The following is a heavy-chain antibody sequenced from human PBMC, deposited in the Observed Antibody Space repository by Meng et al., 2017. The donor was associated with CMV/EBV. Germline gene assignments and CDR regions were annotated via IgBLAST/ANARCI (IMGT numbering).Heavy chain of an antibody. CDR1: GFTFDDYA. CDR3: AKDMIVDGMDV. D-gene: IGHD3-22*01. V-gene: IGHV3-9*03. CDR2: ISWNSGSI. J-gene: IGHJ6*02. Sequence: SLKISCAASGFTFDDYAMHWVRQAPGRGLEWVSGISWNSGSIGYADSVKGRFTISRDNAKNSLYLQMNSLRAEDMALYYCAKDMIVDGMDVWGQGTTVTVSS.